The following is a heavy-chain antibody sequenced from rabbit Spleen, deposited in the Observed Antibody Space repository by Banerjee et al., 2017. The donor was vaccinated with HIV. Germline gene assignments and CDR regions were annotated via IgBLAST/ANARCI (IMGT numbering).Heavy chain of an antibody. Sequence: QEQLVESGGGLVKPEGSLKLSCTASGFSFSNKAVMYWVRQAPGKGLEWIACIYGGSGSYIHYASWVSGRFTISKTSSTTVTLQMTSLTGTDTAMYFCARYVGSSGDYVPFNLWGPGTLVTVS. D-gene: IGHD1-1*01. V-gene: IGHV1S45*01. CDR3: ARYVGSSGDYVPFNL. CDR2: IYGGSGSYI. J-gene: IGHJ4*01. CDR1: GFSFSNKAV.